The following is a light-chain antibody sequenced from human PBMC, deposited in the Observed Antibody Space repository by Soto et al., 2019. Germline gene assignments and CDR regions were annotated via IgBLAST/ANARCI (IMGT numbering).Light chain of an antibody. V-gene: IGLV2-14*01. CDR1: SSDVGGYNF. CDR3: SSYTSISTYV. Sequence: QSVLTQPASVSGSPGQSITISCTGTSSDVGGYNFVSWYQQHPGKAPKLMIYDVRNRPSGVSNRFSGSKSVNTASLTISGLQFEDEADYYCSSYTSISTYVFGTGTKVTVL. CDR2: DVR. J-gene: IGLJ1*01.